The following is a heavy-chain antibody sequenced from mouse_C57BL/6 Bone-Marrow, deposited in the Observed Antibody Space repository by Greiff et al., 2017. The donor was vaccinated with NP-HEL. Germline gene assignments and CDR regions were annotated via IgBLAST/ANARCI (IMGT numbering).Heavy chain of an antibody. CDR2: INPGSGGT. D-gene: IGHD2-5*01. CDR1: GYAFTNYL. CDR3: ASRGYSNLDY. V-gene: IGHV1-54*01. J-gene: IGHJ2*01. Sequence: QVQLQQSGAELVRPGTSVKVSCKASGYAFTNYLIEWVKQRPGQGLEWIGVINPGSGGTNYNEKFKGKATLTADKSSSTAYMQLSSLTSEDSAVYFCASRGYSNLDYWGQGTTLTVSS.